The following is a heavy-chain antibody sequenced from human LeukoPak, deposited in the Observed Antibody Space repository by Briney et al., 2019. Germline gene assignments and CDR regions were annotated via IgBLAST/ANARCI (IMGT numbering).Heavy chain of an antibody. J-gene: IGHJ6*03. Sequence: GGSLRLSCAASGFTFCTYSMNWVRQAPGKGLEWVSYIGSGGTTYYADSVKGRFTISRDDAKNSLYLQMNSLTAEDTAVYYCARAQHDARNACYVSYSYYMDVWGKGTTVLVSS. D-gene: IGHD3-16*01. V-gene: IGHV3-48*01. CDR3: ARAQHDARNACYVSYSYYMDV. CDR2: IGSGGTT. CDR1: GFTFCTYS.